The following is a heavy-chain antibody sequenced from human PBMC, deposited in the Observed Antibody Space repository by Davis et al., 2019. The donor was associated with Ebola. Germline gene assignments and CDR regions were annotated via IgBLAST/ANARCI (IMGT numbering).Heavy chain of an antibody. CDR3: ARGVDYGERPPDY. Sequence: ESLKISCAVYGGSFSGYYWSWIRQPPGKGLEWIGEINLFGSTNYNPSLKSRVTISVDTSKSQFFLKLTSVTAADTALYYCARGVDYGERPPDYWGQGTLVTVSS. CDR2: INLFGST. V-gene: IGHV4-34*01. J-gene: IGHJ4*02. D-gene: IGHD4-17*01. CDR1: GGSFSGYY.